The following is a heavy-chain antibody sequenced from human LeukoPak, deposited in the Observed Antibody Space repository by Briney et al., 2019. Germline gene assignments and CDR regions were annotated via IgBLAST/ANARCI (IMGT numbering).Heavy chain of an antibody. J-gene: IGHJ4*02. CDR1: GFTFSDYY. V-gene: IGHV3-11*01. Sequence: PGGSLRLSCAASGFTFSDYYMSWIRQAPGKGLEWVSYISSSGSTIYYADSVKGRFTISRDNAKNSLYLQMNSLRAEDSAVYYCARSRLYRSSGYSYGYWGQGTLVTVSS. D-gene: IGHD5-18*01. CDR2: ISSSGSTI. CDR3: ARSRLYRSSGYSYGY.